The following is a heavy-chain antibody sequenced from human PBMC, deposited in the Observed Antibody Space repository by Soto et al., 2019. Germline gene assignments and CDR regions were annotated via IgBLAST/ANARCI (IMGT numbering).Heavy chain of an antibody. J-gene: IGHJ4*02. CDR2: INSDGSST. CDR1: GFTFSSHW. CDR3: IRSSGWPDY. V-gene: IGHV3-74*01. Sequence: PGGSLRLSCAASGFTFSSHWMHWVRQAPGKGLVWVSRINSDGSSTNYADSVKGRFTISRDNAKNTLYLRMNSLRAEDTAVYHCIRSSGWPDYWGQGTLVTVSS. D-gene: IGHD6-19*01.